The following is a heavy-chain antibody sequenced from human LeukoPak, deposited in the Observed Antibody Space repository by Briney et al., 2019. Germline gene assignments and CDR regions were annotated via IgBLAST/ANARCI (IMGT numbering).Heavy chain of an antibody. CDR3: ARTSHYVDIAATIPYGIYYLDY. J-gene: IGHJ4*02. Sequence: GASVQVSCKASGYTFTSYAMHWVRQAPGQRLEWMGWINAGNGNTKYSQEFQGRVTITRDTSASTAYMELRSLRSDDTAVYYCARTSHYVDIAATIPYGIYYLDYWGQGTLVTVSS. CDR2: INAGNGNT. CDR1: GYTFTSYA. D-gene: IGHD5-12*01. V-gene: IGHV1-3*01.